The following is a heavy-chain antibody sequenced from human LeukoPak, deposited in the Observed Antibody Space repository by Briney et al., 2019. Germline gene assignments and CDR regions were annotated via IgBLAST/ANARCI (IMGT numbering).Heavy chain of an antibody. CDR3: AKLGDYYDSSGYYYPFDY. D-gene: IGHD3-22*01. J-gene: IGHJ4*02. CDR1: GFTFSSYG. V-gene: IGHV3-30*18. Sequence: GGSLKLSCAASGFTFSSYGMHWVRQVPGKGLEWVAVISYDGSNKYYADSVKGRFTISRDNSKNTLYLQMNSLRAEDTAVYYCAKLGDYYDSSGYYYPFDYWGQGTLVTVSS. CDR2: ISYDGSNK.